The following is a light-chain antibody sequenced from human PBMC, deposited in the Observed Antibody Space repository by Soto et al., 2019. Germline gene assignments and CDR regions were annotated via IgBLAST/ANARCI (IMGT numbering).Light chain of an antibody. V-gene: IGLV1-44*01. Sequence: QSVLTQPPSVSGTPGQRVNISCSGSRSNIGINAVDWYHQLPGTAPKVLIYANTQRPSGVPDRFSGSKSGTSASLAINGLQSDDEAHYYCAAWDDSLNGLVFGGGTKLTVL. J-gene: IGLJ2*01. CDR1: RSNIGINA. CDR2: ANT. CDR3: AAWDDSLNGLV.